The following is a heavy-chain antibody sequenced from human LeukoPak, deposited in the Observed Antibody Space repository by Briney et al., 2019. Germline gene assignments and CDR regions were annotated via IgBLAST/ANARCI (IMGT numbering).Heavy chain of an antibody. CDR3: ARDTYGDYALMDY. CDR1: GYTFTSYY. V-gene: IGHV1-46*01. Sequence: GASVKVSCKASGYTFTSYYMHWVRQAPGQGLEWMGIINPSGGSTSYAQKFQGRVTMTRDTSTSTVYMELSSLRSEDTAVHCCARDTYGDYALMDYWGQGTLVTVSS. J-gene: IGHJ4*02. CDR2: INPSGGST. D-gene: IGHD4-17*01.